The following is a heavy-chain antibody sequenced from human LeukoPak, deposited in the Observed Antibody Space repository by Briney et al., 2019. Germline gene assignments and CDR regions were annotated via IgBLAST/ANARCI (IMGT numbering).Heavy chain of an antibody. Sequence: PGGSLRLSCAASGFTFSSYSMNWVRQAPGKGLEWVAFIRSDGSDKYYADSVKGRFTISRDSSKSTLYLQMNSLRAEDTAIYYCSKDRNITFGFFDYWDQGTLVTVSS. V-gene: IGHV3-30*02. D-gene: IGHD3-16*01. CDR3: SKDRNITFGFFDY. CDR1: GFTFSSYS. J-gene: IGHJ4*02. CDR2: IRSDGSDK.